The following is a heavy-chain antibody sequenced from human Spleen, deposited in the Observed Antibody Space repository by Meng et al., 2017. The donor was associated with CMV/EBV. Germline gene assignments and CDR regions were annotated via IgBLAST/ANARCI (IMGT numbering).Heavy chain of an antibody. CDR3: AKARTRGSGYYYYHGLDV. CDR1: GFTFNNYA. V-gene: IGHV3-23*03. CDR2: IYSGGITT. Sequence: GESLKISCAASGFTFNNYAMTWVRQAPGKGLEWVSTIYSGGITTDYTDSVQGRFTISRDNSKNTLFLQMNSLTAEDTAVYYCAKARTRGSGYYYYHGLDVWGQGTAVTVSS. D-gene: IGHD3-16*01. J-gene: IGHJ6*02.